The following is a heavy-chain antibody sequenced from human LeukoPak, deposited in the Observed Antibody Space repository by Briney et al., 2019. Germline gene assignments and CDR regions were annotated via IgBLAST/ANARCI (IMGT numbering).Heavy chain of an antibody. CDR1: GFTFSSYA. J-gene: IGHJ4*02. CDR3: ATDSGGYCTNGVCYRPDY. D-gene: IGHD2-8*01. CDR2: ISGSGGST. Sequence: GGSLRLSCAASGFTFSSYAMSWVRQAPGKGLEWVSAISGSGGSTYYADSVKDRFTISRDNSKNTLYLQMNSLRAEDTAVYYCATDSGGYCTNGVCYRPDYWGQGTLVTVSS. V-gene: IGHV3-23*01.